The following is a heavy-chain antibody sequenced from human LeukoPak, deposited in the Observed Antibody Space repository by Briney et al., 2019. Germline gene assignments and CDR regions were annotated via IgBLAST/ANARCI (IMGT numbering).Heavy chain of an antibody. CDR2: IWYDGSHQ. V-gene: IGHV3-33*01. Sequence: GGSLRLSCAASGFPFSGSGMHWVRQAPGKGLEWVAVIWYDGSHQYYADSVKGRFTISRDNSKNTLDLQMNSLRVEDTAVYYCARAYYYYDSTDHFYYHYGMDVWGQGTTVTVSS. J-gene: IGHJ6*02. D-gene: IGHD3-22*01. CDR3: ARAYYYYDSTDHFYYHYGMDV. CDR1: GFPFSGSG.